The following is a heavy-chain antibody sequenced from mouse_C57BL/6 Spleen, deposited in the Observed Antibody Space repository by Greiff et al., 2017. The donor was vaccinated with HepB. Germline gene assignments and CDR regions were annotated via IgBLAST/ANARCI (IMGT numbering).Heavy chain of an antibody. CDR1: GYTFTSYW. D-gene: IGHD1-1*01. Sequence: VQLQQSGAELVRPGSSVKLSCKASGYTFTSYWMDWVKQRPGQGLEWIGNIYPSDSETHYNQKFKDKATLTVDKSSSTAYMQLSSLTSEDSAVYYCARDYYGSEAWFAYWGQGTLVTVSA. CDR2: IYPSDSET. J-gene: IGHJ3*01. CDR3: ARDYYGSEAWFAY. V-gene: IGHV1-61*01.